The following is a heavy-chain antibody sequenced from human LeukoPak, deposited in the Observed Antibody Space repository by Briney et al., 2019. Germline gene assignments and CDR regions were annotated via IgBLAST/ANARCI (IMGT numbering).Heavy chain of an antibody. J-gene: IGHJ6*02. CDR3: ARDLGYYYYGMDV. D-gene: IGHD7-27*01. V-gene: IGHV4-59*01. CDR1: GGSISSYY. CDR2: IYYSGST. Sequence: SETLSLTCTASGGSISSYYWSWIRQPPGKGLEWIGYIYYSGSTNYNPSLKSRVTISVDTSKNQFSLKLSSVTAADTVVYYCARDLGYYYYGMDVWGQGTTVTVSS.